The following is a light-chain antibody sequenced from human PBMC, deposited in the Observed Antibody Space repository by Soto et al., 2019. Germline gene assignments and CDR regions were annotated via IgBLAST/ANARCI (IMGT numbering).Light chain of an antibody. CDR2: KAS. Sequence: DIQMTQSPSTLSASVGDRITITCRASPSISSWLAWYQQKPGKAPKLLIYKASSLESGVPSRFSGSGSGAEFTLTISSLQPDDFATYSCQQYNSYSLTFGRGTTVEIK. CDR3: QQYNSYSLT. CDR1: PSISSW. J-gene: IGKJ4*01. V-gene: IGKV1-5*03.